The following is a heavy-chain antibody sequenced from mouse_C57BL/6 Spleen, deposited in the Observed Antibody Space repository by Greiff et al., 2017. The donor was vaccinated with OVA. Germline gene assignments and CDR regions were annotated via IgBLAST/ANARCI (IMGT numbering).Heavy chain of an antibody. J-gene: IGHJ2*01. CDR2: INPSTGGT. Sequence: VQLKESGPELVKPGASVKISCKASGYSFTGYYMNWVKQSPEKSLEWIGEINPSTGGTTYNQKFKAKATLTVDKSSSTAYMQLKSLTSEDSAVYYCARGGFPYYFDYWGQGTTLTVSS. CDR1: GYSFTGYY. CDR3: ARGGFPYYFDY. V-gene: IGHV1-42*01.